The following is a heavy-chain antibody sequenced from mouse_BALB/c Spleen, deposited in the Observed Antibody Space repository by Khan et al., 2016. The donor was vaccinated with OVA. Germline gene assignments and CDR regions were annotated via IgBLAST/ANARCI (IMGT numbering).Heavy chain of an antibody. J-gene: IGHJ2*01. Sequence: EVQLVESGPGLVKPSQSLSLTCTVTGYSITSGYGWNWIRQFQGNKLEWMGYISYSGSPNYNPSLKSRISITRDTSKNQFFLQLNSVTTEDTATYYCARTARIKYWGQGTTLTVSS. CDR3: ARTARIKY. CDR2: ISYSGSP. CDR1: GYSITSGYG. D-gene: IGHD1-2*01. V-gene: IGHV3-2*02.